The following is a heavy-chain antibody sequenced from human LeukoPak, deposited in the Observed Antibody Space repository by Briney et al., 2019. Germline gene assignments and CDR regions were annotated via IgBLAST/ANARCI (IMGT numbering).Heavy chain of an antibody. CDR1: GYTFTSYY. V-gene: IGHV1-46*01. D-gene: IGHD6-19*01. J-gene: IGHJ5*02. CDR3: AGPRYSSGWFDP. Sequence: ASVKVSCKASGYTFTSYYMHWVRQAPGQELVWMGIINPSGGSTSYAQKFQGRVAMTRDMSTSTVYMELSSLRSEDTAVYYCAGPRYSSGWFDPWGQGTLVTVSS. CDR2: INPSGGST.